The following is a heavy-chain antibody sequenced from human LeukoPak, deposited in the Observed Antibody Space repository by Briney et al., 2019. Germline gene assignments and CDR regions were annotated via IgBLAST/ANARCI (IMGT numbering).Heavy chain of an antibody. CDR2: ISGSGGST. Sequence: GGSLSLSCAASGFTFSSYAMGWVRQAPGKGLEWVSAISGSGGSTYYADSVKGRFTISRDNSKNTLYLQMNSLRAEDTAVYYCAKLGPPMTLFDYWGQGTLVTVSS. J-gene: IGHJ4*02. V-gene: IGHV3-23*01. CDR1: GFTFSSYA. CDR3: AKLGPPMTLFDY.